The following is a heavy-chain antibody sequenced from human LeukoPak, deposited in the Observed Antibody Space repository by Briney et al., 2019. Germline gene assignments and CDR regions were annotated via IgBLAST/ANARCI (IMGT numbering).Heavy chain of an antibody. CDR2: IFPTGST. Sequence: SETLSLTCAVSDGSFSTNNWWSWVRQPPGKGLEWIGEIFPTGSTSYNPSLKSRVTISLDKSKNHFSLNMSSVTAADTATYYCARDRRYYDSGGFYVGRHAFDVWGHGTMVTVSS. CDR3: ARDRRYYDSGGFYVGRHAFDV. V-gene: IGHV4-4*02. CDR1: DGSFSTNNW. J-gene: IGHJ3*01. D-gene: IGHD3-22*01.